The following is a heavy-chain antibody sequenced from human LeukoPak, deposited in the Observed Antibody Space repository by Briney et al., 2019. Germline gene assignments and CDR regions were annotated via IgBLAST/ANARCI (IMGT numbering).Heavy chain of an antibody. CDR3: GRNKHMGTTTTPFDY. CDR2: IHHIGST. Sequence: SETLSLTCSVSSASMINFYWSWIRQPPGRGLECLGYIHHIGSTNYNPSLKGRLTISVDNSQNQFFLKLRSVTAADTTGYYCGRNKHMGTTTTPFDYWGQGALGTVSS. V-gene: IGHV4-4*08. D-gene: IGHD4-17*01. CDR1: SASMINFY. J-gene: IGHJ4*02.